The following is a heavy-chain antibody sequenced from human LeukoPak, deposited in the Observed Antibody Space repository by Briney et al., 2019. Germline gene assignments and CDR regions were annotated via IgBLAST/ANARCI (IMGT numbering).Heavy chain of an antibody. V-gene: IGHV3-7*04. CDR1: GFTFSTYW. Sequence: GGSLRLSCAASGFTFSTYWMGWRRQAPGRGLEWVANIKPDGSDKYYVDSVKGRFTISRDNDKNSLYLQMNSLRAEDSAVYYCARGFLDYWGQGTLVTVSS. D-gene: IGHD3-3*01. CDR3: ARGFLDY. CDR2: IKPDGSDK. J-gene: IGHJ4*02.